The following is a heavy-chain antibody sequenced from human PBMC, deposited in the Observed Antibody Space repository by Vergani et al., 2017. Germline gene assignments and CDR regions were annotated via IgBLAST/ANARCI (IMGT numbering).Heavy chain of an antibody. Sequence: QVQLVESGGGVVQPGRSLRLSCAASGFTFSSYAMHWVRQAPGKGLEWVAVISYDGSNKYYADSVKGRFTISRDNSKNTLYLQMNSLRAEDTAVYYCARGHGSSGYFSVSYYYGMDVWGQGTTVTVSS. CDR2: ISYDGSNK. CDR3: ARGHGSSGYFSVSYYYGMDV. V-gene: IGHV3-30*01. D-gene: IGHD3-22*01. CDR1: GFTFSSYA. J-gene: IGHJ6*02.